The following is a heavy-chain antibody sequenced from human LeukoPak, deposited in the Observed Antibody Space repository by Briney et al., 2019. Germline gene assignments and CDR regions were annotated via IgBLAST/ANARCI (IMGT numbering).Heavy chain of an antibody. V-gene: IGHV4-4*07. Sequence: SETLSLTCTVSGGSISSYYWSWSRQRAGKGLEWIGRIYTSGSTNYNPSLKSRVTMSVDTSKNQFSLKLSSVTAADTAVYYCARGLYYDSSGYYYYFDYWGQGTLVTVSS. CDR1: GGSISSYY. J-gene: IGHJ4*02. D-gene: IGHD3-22*01. CDR2: IYTSGST. CDR3: ARGLYYDSSGYYYYFDY.